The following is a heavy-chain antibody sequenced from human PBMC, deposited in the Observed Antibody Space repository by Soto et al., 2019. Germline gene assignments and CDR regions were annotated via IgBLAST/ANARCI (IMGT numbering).Heavy chain of an antibody. D-gene: IGHD3-9*01. CDR2: IWYDGSNK. J-gene: IGHJ3*02. CDR3: ARDGDIFTEDHAFHI. V-gene: IGHV3-33*01. Sequence: QVQLVESGGGVVQPGRSLRLSCAASGFTFSTYGMHWVRQAPGKGLEWVAGIWYDGSNKYYADSVKGRFTISRDNSKNTLYLEMNSLRAEDTAGYYCARDGDIFTEDHAFHIWGQGTMGTVSS. CDR1: GFTFSTYG.